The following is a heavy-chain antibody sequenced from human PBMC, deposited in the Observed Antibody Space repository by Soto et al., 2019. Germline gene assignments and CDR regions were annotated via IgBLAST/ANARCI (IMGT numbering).Heavy chain of an antibody. CDR1: GGSISSSY. J-gene: IGHJ3*02. CDR3: ARDEGCTGGSCFDFDI. D-gene: IGHD2-15*01. Sequence: SETLSLTCTVSGGSISSSYWSWIRQPPGKGLEWIGYIYYSGSTNYNPSLKSRVTISVDTSKNQFSLKLSSVTAADTAVYYCARDEGCTGGSCFDFDIWGQGTMVT. V-gene: IGHV4-59*01. CDR2: IYYSGST.